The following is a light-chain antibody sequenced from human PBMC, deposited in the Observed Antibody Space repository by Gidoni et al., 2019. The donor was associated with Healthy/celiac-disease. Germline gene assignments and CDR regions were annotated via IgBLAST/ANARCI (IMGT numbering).Light chain of an antibody. CDR1: QSVSSSY. CDR2: GAS. Sequence: EIVMTQSPATLSLSPGERATLSCRASQSVSSSYLSWYQQKPGQAPRLLIYGASTRATGIPARFSGSGSGTDFTLTISSLQPEDFAVYYCQQDYNLPFTFXGXTKVEIK. CDR3: QQDYNLPFT. V-gene: IGKV3D-7*01. J-gene: IGKJ4*01.